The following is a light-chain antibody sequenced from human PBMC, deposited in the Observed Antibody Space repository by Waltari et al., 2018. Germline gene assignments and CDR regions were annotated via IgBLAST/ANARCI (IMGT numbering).Light chain of an antibody. CDR1: HSVSDDH. Sequence: EFVLTQSPATLSLSPGERATLSCAASHSVSDDHLAWYQQKPGLAPRLLIYDASSRATGIPDRFSGSGSGTHFSLTISRLEPEDFAVYYCHQYGGSPAFGQGTKLEIK. V-gene: IGKV3D-20*01. CDR3: HQYGGSPA. J-gene: IGKJ2*01. CDR2: DAS.